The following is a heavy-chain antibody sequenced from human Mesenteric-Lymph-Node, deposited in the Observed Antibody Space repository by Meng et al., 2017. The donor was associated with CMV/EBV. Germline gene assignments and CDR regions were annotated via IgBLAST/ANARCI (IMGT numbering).Heavy chain of an antibody. Sequence: GESLKISCIASGFIFSNYWMSWVRQAPGKGLEWVANIKQDGSEKYSVDSVKGRFTISRDNAKNPLYLQMNSLRAEDTAVYYCAKVSFEGFDYWGQGTLVTVSS. V-gene: IGHV3-7*03. CDR3: AKVSFEGFDY. CDR2: IKQDGSEK. CDR1: GFIFSNYW. J-gene: IGHJ4*02.